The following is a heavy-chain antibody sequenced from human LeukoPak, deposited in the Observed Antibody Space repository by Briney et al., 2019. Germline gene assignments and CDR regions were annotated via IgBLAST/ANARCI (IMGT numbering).Heavy chain of an antibody. CDR1: GFTFTNAW. CDR3: TTAWGSLDY. CDR2: IKSKIDGGTT. J-gene: IGHJ4*02. D-gene: IGHD7-27*01. Sequence: RPGGSLRLSCAASGFTFTNAWMSWVRQAPGKGLEWVGRIKSKIDGGTTDYAAPVKGRFTISRDDSKNTLYLQMNSLKTEDTAVYHCTTAWGSLDYWGQGTLVTVSS. V-gene: IGHV3-15*01.